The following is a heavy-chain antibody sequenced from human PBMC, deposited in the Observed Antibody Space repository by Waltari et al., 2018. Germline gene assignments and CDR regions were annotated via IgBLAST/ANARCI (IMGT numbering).Heavy chain of an antibody. CDR3: ASKRTAYWYFDL. D-gene: IGHD2-21*02. J-gene: IGHJ2*01. CDR2: IYSGGST. CDR1: GFTVSSTY. Sequence: EVQLVETGGGLIQPGGSLRLSCAASGFTVSSTYMSWARQAPGKGLEWVSVIYSGGSTYYADSVKGRFTISRDNSKNTLYLQMNSLRAEDTAVYYCASKRTAYWYFDLWGRGTLVTVSS. V-gene: IGHV3-53*02.